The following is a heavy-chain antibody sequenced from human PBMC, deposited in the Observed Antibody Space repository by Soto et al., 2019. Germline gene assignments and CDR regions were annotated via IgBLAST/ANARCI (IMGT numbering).Heavy chain of an antibody. J-gene: IGHJ6*02. D-gene: IGHD3-10*01. CDR1: GGSFSGYY. CDR3: ARGPGYYGSGKSDGMDV. Sequence: QVQLQQWGAGLLKPSETLSLTCAVYGGSFSGYYWSWIRQPPGKGLEWIGEINHSGSTNYNPSLKGQVTISVDTSTNQFSLKLSSVTAADTAVYYCARGPGYYGSGKSDGMDVWGQGTTVTVSS. CDR2: INHSGST. V-gene: IGHV4-34*01.